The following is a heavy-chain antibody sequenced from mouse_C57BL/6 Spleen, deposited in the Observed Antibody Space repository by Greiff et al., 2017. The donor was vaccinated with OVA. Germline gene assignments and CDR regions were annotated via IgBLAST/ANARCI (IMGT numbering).Heavy chain of an antibody. CDR2: ISSGSSTI. J-gene: IGHJ3*01. CDR3: ARWLGFAY. CDR1: GFTFSDYG. V-gene: IGHV5-17*01. Sequence: EVQGVESGGGLVKPRGSLKLSCAASGFTFSDYGMHWVRQAPEKGLEWVAYISSGSSTIYYADTVKGRFTISRDNAKNTLFLQMTSLRSEDTAMYYCARWLGFAYWGQGTLVTVSA. D-gene: IGHD2-2*01.